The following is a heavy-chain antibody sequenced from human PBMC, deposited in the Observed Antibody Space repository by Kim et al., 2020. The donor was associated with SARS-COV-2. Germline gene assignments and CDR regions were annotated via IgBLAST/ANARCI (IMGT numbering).Heavy chain of an antibody. CDR1: GFTFNNYA. Sequence: GGSLRLSCAGSGFTFNNYAMSWVRQAPGKGLEWVSAIARSGGVTDYADSVKGRFIISRDNSKSTLYLQMNSLRAEDMALYFCTRKFYYDSSAYSRPPTFDYWGQGTLVTVSS. V-gene: IGHV3-23*01. D-gene: IGHD3-22*01. CDR3: TRKFYYDSSAYSRPPTFDY. CDR2: IARSGGVT. J-gene: IGHJ4*02.